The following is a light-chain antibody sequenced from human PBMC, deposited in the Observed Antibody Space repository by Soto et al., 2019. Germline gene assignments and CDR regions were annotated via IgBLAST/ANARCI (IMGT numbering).Light chain of an antibody. CDR1: QSVRSK. V-gene: IGKV3-15*01. CDR2: GAS. J-gene: IGKJ4*01. CDR3: QQYNNWPLT. Sequence: EIVLTQSAGTLSLSPGERATLSCRASQSVRSKLAWYQQKPGQAPRLFIYGASTRATGIPARFSGSGSGTEFTLTISSLQSEDFAVYYCQQYNNWPLTFGGGTKVDIK.